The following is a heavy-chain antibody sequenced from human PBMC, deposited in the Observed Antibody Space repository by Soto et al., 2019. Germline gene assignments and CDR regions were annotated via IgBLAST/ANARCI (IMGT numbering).Heavy chain of an antibody. CDR1: GGSISSNNW. CDR2: IHHSGST. Sequence: SETLSLTCAVSGGSISSNNWWTWVRQPPGKGLEWIGEIHHSGSTNYNPSLKSRVTISVDKSKNQFSLKLNSVTAADTAVYYCARAYYDILTGSKGDFDCWGQGSLVTVSS. V-gene: IGHV4-4*02. J-gene: IGHJ4*02. CDR3: ARAYYDILTGSKGDFDC. D-gene: IGHD3-9*01.